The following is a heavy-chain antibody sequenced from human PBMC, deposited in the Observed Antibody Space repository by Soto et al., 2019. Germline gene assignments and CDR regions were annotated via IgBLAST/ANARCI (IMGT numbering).Heavy chain of an antibody. CDR2: INPSGGST. D-gene: IGHD5-12*01. CDR3: ARDLGDIVATTYYFYYYMDV. CDR1: GYTFTSYY. Sequence: ASVKVSCKASGYTFTSYYMHWVRQAPGQGLEWMGIINPSGGSTSYAQKFQGRVTMTRDTSTSTVYMELSSLRSEDTAVYYCARDLGDIVATTYYFYYYMDVWGKGTTVTVSS. V-gene: IGHV1-46*01. J-gene: IGHJ6*03.